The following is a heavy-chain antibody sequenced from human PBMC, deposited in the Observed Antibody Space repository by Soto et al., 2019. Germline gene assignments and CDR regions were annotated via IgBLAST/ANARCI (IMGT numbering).Heavy chain of an antibody. CDR3: TRIDTMIRGVKRGMDV. Sequence: ELQLLDSGGGLVQPGGSLRLSCEASGSTFSSYAMSWVRQAPGKGLEWVSGISGSGSSTYYPDSLKGRFTISRDNSKNTVYLQMNSLRAEDTAGYYCTRIDTMIRGVKRGMDVWGQGTTVTVSS. CDR1: GSTFSSYA. V-gene: IGHV3-23*01. D-gene: IGHD3-10*01. J-gene: IGHJ6*02. CDR2: ISGSGSST.